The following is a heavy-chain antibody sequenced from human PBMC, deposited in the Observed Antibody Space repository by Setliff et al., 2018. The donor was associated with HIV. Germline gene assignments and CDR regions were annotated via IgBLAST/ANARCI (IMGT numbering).Heavy chain of an antibody. CDR2: IYYSGST. D-gene: IGHD5-18*01. CDR1: GGSISSYY. V-gene: IGHV4-59*12. Sequence: PSETLSLTCTVSGGSISSYYWSWIRQPPGKGLEWIGYIYYSGSTNYNPSLKSRVTISVDTSKNQFSLKLSSVTAADTAVYYCARRGGYSYGYMDVWGKGTTVTVSS. CDR3: ARRGGYSYGYMDV. J-gene: IGHJ6*03.